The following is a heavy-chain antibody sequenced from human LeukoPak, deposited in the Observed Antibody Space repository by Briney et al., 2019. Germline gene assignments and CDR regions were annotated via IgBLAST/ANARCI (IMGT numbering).Heavy chain of an antibody. J-gene: IGHJ5*02. V-gene: IGHV4-4*02. D-gene: IGHD3-3*01. CDR1: GGSISSSNW. CDR3: ARDNYDFWSGYYTGRWFDP. CDR2: IYHSGST. Sequence: PSETLSLTCAVSGGSISSSNWWSWVRQPPGKGLEWIGEIYHSGSTNYNPSLKSRVTISVDTSKNQFSLKLSSVTAADTAEYYCARDNYDFWSGYYTGRWFDPWGQGTLVTVSS.